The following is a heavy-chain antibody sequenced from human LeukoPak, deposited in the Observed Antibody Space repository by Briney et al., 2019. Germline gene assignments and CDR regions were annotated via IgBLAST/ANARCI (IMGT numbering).Heavy chain of an antibody. CDR2: IYYSGST. J-gene: IGHJ4*02. CDR3: ARDPSGYFNY. CDR1: GGSISSSSYY. V-gene: IGHV4-39*07. D-gene: IGHD3-22*01. Sequence: SSETLSLTCTVSGGSISSSSYYWGWIRQPPGKGLEWIGSIYYSGSTYYNPSLKSRVTISVDTSKNQFSLKLSSVTAADTAVYYCARDPSGYFNYWGQGTLVTVSS.